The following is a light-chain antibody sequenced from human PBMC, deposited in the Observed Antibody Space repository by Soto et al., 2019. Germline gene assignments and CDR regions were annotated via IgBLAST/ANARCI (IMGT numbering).Light chain of an antibody. J-gene: IGKJ4*01. CDR1: QSVSSN. CDR2: GAS. CDR3: QQYNNPLT. V-gene: IGKV3-15*01. Sequence: EIVMTQSTATLSMSPGERATLSCRASQSVSSNLAWYQQKPSQAPRLLIYGASTRATDSPARFSGSGSGTEFTLTISSLQSEDFAVYYCQQYNNPLTFGGGTKVEIK.